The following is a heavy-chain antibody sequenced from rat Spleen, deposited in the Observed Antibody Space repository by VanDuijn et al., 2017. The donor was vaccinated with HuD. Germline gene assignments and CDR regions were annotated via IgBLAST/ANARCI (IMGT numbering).Heavy chain of an antibody. J-gene: IGHJ2*01. CDR3: TRENWKPDY. Sequence: EVQLVESGGGSVQPGRSLKLSCVASGFIFSNYYMAWVRQAPTKGLEWVAYISTGGVTTYYRDSVRGRFTLSRENAYSTLYLQMNSLRSEDTGTYYCTRENWKPDYWGQGVMVTVSS. V-gene: IGHV5-27*01. CDR2: ISTGGVTT. CDR1: GFIFSNYY. D-gene: IGHD4-2*01.